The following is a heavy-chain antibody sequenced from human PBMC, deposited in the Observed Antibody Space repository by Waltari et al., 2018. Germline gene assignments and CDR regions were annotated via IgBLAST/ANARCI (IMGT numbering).Heavy chain of an antibody. D-gene: IGHD4-4*01. V-gene: IGHV3-30*01. CDR2: ISYDGSNK. Sequence: QVQLVESGGGVVQPGRSLRLSCAASGFTFSSYAMPWVRQAPGKGLEWVAVISYDGSNKYYADSVKGRVTISRDNSKNTLYLQMNSLRAEDTAVYYCARDVRDLGWLQSYWGQGTLVTVSS. CDR1: GFTFSSYA. CDR3: ARDVRDLGWLQSY. J-gene: IGHJ4*02.